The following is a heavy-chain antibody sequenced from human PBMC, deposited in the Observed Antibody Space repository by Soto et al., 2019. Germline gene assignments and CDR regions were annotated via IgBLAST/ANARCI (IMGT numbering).Heavy chain of an antibody. V-gene: IGHV3-13*01. CDR1: GFTFSSYD. CDR3: ARSVVINYYYYYGMDV. J-gene: IGHJ6*02. D-gene: IGHD3-22*01. CDR2: IGTAGDT. Sequence: PGGSLRLSCAASGFTFSSYDMHWVRQATGKGLEWVSAIGTAGDTYYPGSVKGRFTISRENAKNSLHLQMNSLRAEDTAVYYCARSVVINYYYYYGMDVWGQGTTVTVSS.